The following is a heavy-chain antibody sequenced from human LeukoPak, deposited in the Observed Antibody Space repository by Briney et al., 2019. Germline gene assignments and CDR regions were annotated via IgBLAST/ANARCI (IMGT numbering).Heavy chain of an antibody. D-gene: IGHD6-13*01. V-gene: IGHV1-46*01. CDR3: ARWSPIADQSQSVPYYYMDV. CDR1: GYTFTGYY. J-gene: IGHJ6*03. CDR2: INPSGGST. Sequence: GASVKVSCKASGYTFTGYYMHWVRQAPGQGLEWMGMINPSGGSTSYAQKFQGRVTMTRDTSTSTVYMELSSLRSEDTAVYYCARWSPIADQSQSVPYYYMDVWGKGTTVTVSS.